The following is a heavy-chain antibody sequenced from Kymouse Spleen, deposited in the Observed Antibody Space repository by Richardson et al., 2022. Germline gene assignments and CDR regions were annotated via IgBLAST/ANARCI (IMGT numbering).Heavy chain of an antibody. CDR3: ARDKDYGSGSPVYYGMDV. V-gene: IGHV3-33*01. CDR2: IWYDGSNK. D-gene: IGHD3-10*01. J-gene: IGHJ6*02. CDR1: GFTFSSYG. Sequence: QVQLVESGGGVVQPGRSLRLSCAASGFTFSSYGMHWVRQAPGKGLEWVAVIWYDGSNKYYADSVKGRFTISRDNSKNTLYLQMNSLRAEDTAVYYCARDKDYGSGSPVYYGMDVWGQGTTVTVSS.